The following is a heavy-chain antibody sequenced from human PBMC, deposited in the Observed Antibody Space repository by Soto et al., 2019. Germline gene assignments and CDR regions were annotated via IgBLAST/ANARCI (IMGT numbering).Heavy chain of an antibody. Sequence: QVQLVESGGGVVQPGRSLRLSCAASGFTFSSYAMHWVRQAPGKGLEWVAVISYDGSNKYYADSVKGRFTISRDNSKNTRYLQMNGLRDEDTAVYYCARDLGGGYEYTANFDYWGQGTLVTVSS. D-gene: IGHD5-12*01. CDR1: GFTFSSYA. CDR3: ARDLGGGYEYTANFDY. J-gene: IGHJ4*02. V-gene: IGHV3-30-3*01. CDR2: ISYDGSNK.